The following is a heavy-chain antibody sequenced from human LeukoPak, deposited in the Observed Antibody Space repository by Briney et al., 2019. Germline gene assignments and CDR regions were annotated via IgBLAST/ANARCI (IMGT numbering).Heavy chain of an antibody. D-gene: IGHD3-16*01. V-gene: IGHV3-23*01. CDR2: ISDSSDNI. CDR3: STDLFGYFDR. CDR1: GFTFSSNG. J-gene: IGHJ4*02. Sequence: GGSLRLSCAASGFTFSSNGMSWVRQAPGGGLEWVSSISDSSDNIYYADSVKGRFITSRDNSKNTLFLQMHSLRAEDTAVYYCSTDLFGYFDRWGQGPLVSVSS.